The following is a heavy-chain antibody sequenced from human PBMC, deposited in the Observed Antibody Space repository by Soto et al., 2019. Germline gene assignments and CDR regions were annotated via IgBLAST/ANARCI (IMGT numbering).Heavy chain of an antibody. J-gene: IGHJ4*02. CDR3: ARGRDQPPVGLYFDS. CDR1: GDAFTNYI. CDR2: IIPMFGTP. V-gene: IGHV1-69*01. D-gene: IGHD1-26*01. Sequence: QVQLVQSGAEVKKPGSSVKVFCKASGDAFTNYIFDWVRQAPGQGLEWMGGIIPMFGTPKYAQTFQDRVTISADVSTGTAYLELTSLRFDDTAVYYCARGRDQPPVGLYFDSWGEGTRVTVSS.